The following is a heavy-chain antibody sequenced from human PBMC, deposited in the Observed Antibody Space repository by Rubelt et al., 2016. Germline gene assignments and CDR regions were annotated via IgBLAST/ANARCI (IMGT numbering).Heavy chain of an antibody. J-gene: IGHJ5*02. CDR1: GYTFTSYG. V-gene: IGHV1-18*01. CDR3: ARVMITFGGVIEVGWFDP. Sequence: QVQLVQSGAEVKKPGASVKVSCKASGYTFTSYGISWVRQAPGHGLEWMGWISAYNGNTNYAQKLQGRVTMTTDTSTSTAYMEVRSLRSDDTAVYYCARVMITFGGVIEVGWFDPWGQGTLVTVSS. D-gene: IGHD3-16*02. CDR2: ISAYNGNT.